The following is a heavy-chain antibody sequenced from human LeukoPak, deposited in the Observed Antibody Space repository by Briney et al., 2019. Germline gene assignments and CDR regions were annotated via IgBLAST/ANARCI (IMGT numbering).Heavy chain of an antibody. V-gene: IGHV3-23*01. J-gene: IGHJ4*02. CDR2: ISGSGDST. D-gene: IGHD2-15*01. Sequence: GGSLRLSCAASGFTFSSYGMSWVRQAPGKGLEWVSAISGSGDSTYYADSVKGRFTISRDNSKNTLYLQMNSLRVEDTAVYYCAKWGCSGGSCYPFDYWGQGTLVTVSS. CDR1: GFTFSSYG. CDR3: AKWGCSGGSCYPFDY.